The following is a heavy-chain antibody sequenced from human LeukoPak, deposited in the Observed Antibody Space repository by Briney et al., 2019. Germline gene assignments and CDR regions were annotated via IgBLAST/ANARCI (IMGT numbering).Heavy chain of an antibody. CDR1: GYTFTSYG. CDR3: ASGASSGWRFSYYYGMDV. D-gene: IGHD6-19*01. V-gene: IGHV1-18*01. CDR2: MSAYNGNT. J-gene: IGHJ6*02. Sequence: SVKVSCKASGYTFTSYGISWVRQAPGQGVEWMGWMSAYNGNTNYAQKLQGSVTMTTDTSTSTAYMELSSLRSDDTAVYYCASGASSGWRFSYYYGMDVWGQGTTVTVSS.